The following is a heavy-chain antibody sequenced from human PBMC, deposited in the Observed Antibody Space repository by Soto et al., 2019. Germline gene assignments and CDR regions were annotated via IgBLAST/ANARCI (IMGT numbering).Heavy chain of an antibody. CDR3: ARALYDSGSFFDF. J-gene: IGHJ4*02. V-gene: IGHV2-70*01. CDR2: IDWDDDK. Sequence: SGPTLVNPTQTLTLTCTFSGFSLTASGMCVSWIRQPPGKALEWLALIDWDDDKYYKPSLKTRLTISKDTSKKQVVLTMTKVDPVDTATYYCARALYDSGSFFDFWGQGALVTVSS. CDR1: GFSLTASGMC. D-gene: IGHD3-10*01.